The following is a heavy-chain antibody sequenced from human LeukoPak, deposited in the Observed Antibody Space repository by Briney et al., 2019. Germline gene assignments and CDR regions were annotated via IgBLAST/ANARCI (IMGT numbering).Heavy chain of an antibody. Sequence: GGSLRLSCAASGFTFSSYAMSWVRQAPGKGLEWVSGISWNSGSIGYADSVKGRFTISRDNAKNSLYLQMNSLRAEDTALYYCAKAINYDILTGYYPDYWGQGTLVTVSS. V-gene: IGHV3-9*01. CDR2: ISWNSGSI. CDR1: GFTFSSYA. CDR3: AKAINYDILTGYYPDY. D-gene: IGHD3-9*01. J-gene: IGHJ4*02.